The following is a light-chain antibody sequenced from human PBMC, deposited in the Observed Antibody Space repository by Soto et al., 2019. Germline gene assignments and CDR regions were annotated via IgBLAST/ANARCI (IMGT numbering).Light chain of an antibody. CDR1: SSDVGANDY. J-gene: IGLJ2*01. CDR3: STYVGSKII. CDR2: EVS. Sequence: SALTQPPSASGSPGQSVTISCTGTSSDVGANDYVSWYQQHPGKAPKIMIYEVSKRPSGVPDRFSGSKSGNTASLTVSGLQAEDEADYYCSTYVGSKIIFGGGTQLTVL. V-gene: IGLV2-8*01.